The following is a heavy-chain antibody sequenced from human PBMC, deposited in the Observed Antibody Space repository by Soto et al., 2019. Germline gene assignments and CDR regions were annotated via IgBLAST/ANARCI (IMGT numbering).Heavy chain of an antibody. D-gene: IGHD3-3*01. CDR1: GYTFTSYA. J-gene: IGHJ6*02. Sequence: ASVKVSCKASGYTFTSYAMNWVRQAPGQGLEWMGWINTNTGNPTYAQGFTGRFVFSLDTSVSTAYLQICSLKAEDTAVYYCARDSPPNYYDFWSGYYHYYYYYRMDVWGQGTTVTVSS. CDR2: INTNTGNP. CDR3: ARDSPPNYYDFWSGYYHYYYYYRMDV. V-gene: IGHV7-4-1*01.